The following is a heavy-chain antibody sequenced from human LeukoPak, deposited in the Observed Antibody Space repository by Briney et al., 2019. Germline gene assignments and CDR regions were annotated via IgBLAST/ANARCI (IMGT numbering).Heavy chain of an antibody. V-gene: IGHV3-23*01. Sequence: GGSLRLSCTASGFTFSSYAMTWVRRTPGKGLEWVSAISGSGGSTDYADSVKGRFTISRENSKNTLYLQMNSLRAEDTAVYYCTKDQSVASHNYFDYWGQGTLVTVSS. CDR1: GFTFSSYA. CDR2: ISGSGGST. J-gene: IGHJ4*02. CDR3: TKDQSVASHNYFDY. D-gene: IGHD5-12*01.